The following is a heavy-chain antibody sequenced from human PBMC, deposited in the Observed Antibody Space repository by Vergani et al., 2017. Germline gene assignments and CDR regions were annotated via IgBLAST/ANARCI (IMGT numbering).Heavy chain of an antibody. CDR2: IKEDGSEK. CDR1: GFIFSSYW. CDR3: ARGNSLGSY. J-gene: IGHJ4*02. Sequence: EAYLVQSGGGLVTPGGSLRLSCAASGFIFSSYWMHWVRQAPGKGLEWVAAIKEDGSEKQYVDSVKGRFTISRDNAKKSLYLQMNSLRGEDTAVYYCARGNSLGSYWGQGTLVTVSS. D-gene: IGHD1-7*01. V-gene: IGHV3-7*01.